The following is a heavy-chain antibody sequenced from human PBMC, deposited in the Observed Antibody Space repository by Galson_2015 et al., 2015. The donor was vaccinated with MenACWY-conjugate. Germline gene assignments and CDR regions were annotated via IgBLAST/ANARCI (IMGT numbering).Heavy chain of an antibody. CDR3: ARARYALGVVVAATIDY. V-gene: IGHV4-59*01. CDR1: GGSISSSY. J-gene: IGHJ4*02. Sequence: VTLSLTGTVSGGSISSSYWRWIRQPPGEGLERIGYIYYSGSTNYNPSLKSRVTISVDTSKNQFSLKLSSVTAADTAVYYCARARYALGVVVAATIDYWGQGTLVTVSS. CDR2: IYYSGST. D-gene: IGHD2-15*01.